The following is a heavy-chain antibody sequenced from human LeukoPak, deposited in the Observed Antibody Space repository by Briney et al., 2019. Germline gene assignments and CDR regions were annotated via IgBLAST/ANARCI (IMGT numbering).Heavy chain of an antibody. D-gene: IGHD6-13*01. CDR2: ISWNSGSI. Sequence: QSGGSLRLSCAASGFTFDDYAMHWVWQAPGKGLEWVSGISWNSGSIGYADSVKGRFTISRDNAKNSLYLQMNSLRAEDTALYYCAKDVRAAGGNYYGMDVWGQGTTVTVSS. CDR3: AKDVRAAGGNYYGMDV. V-gene: IGHV3-9*01. CDR1: GFTFDDYA. J-gene: IGHJ6*02.